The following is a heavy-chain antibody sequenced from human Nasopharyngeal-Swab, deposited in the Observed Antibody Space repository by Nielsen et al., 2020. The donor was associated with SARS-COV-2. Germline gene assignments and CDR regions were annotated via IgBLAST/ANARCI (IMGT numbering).Heavy chain of an antibody. D-gene: IGHD4-17*01. Sequence: GESLKISCAASAFTFSDHSMIWVRQAPGQGLEWVSYISGSGSTLYYADSVKGRITVSRDNAKSSVYLQMSSLRDEDTAVYYCTRGDGALTYFDYWGQGTLVSVSS. CDR2: ISGSGSTL. V-gene: IGHV3-48*02. CDR3: TRGDGALTYFDY. CDR1: AFTFSDHS. J-gene: IGHJ4*02.